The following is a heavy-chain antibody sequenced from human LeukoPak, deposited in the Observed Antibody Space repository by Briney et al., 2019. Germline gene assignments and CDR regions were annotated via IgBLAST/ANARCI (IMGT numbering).Heavy chain of an antibody. D-gene: IGHD3-9*01. CDR3: ARVEYYDILTGYSRYYYYYMDV. CDR1: GFTFSSYW. Sequence: GGSLRLSCAASGFTFSSYWMHWVRQAPGKGLVWVSRINSDGSSTSYADSVKGRFTISRDNAKNTLYLQMNSLRAEDTAVYYCARVEYYDILTGYSRYYYYYMDVWGKGTTVTVSS. CDR2: INSDGSST. V-gene: IGHV3-74*01. J-gene: IGHJ6*03.